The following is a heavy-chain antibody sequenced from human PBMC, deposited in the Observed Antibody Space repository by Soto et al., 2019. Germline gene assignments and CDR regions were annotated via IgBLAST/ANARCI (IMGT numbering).Heavy chain of an antibody. D-gene: IGHD6-25*01. CDR1: GYSFTDYF. CDR3: ARNRHSSGCDYFDY. Sequence: AAVKVSCKTSGYSFTDYFIHWVGQAPGQGLEGMGSITPNSGNTGSAQRFQGRVILTRDTSLNTAFMELTRLTYDDTARYYCARNRHSSGCDYFDYWCPGTLVTVSS. J-gene: IGHJ4*02. V-gene: IGHV1-2*02. CDR2: ITPNSGNT.